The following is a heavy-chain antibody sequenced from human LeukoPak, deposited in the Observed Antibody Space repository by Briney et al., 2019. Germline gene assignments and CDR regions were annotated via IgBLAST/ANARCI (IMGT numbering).Heavy chain of an antibody. V-gene: IGHV1-2*02. J-gene: IGHJ4*02. Sequence: ASVKVSCKASGYPFTGYYVHWVRQAPGHGLEWIGWVNPNSGGTNYAQKFQGRVTMTRDTSISTAYMELSRLRSDDTAVYYCASHCSSTSCYRGGSDYWGQGTLVTVSS. CDR1: GYPFTGYY. D-gene: IGHD2-2*01. CDR3: ASHCSSTSCYRGGSDY. CDR2: VNPNSGGT.